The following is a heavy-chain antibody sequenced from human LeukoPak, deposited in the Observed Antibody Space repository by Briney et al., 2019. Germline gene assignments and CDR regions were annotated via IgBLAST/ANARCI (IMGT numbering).Heavy chain of an antibody. D-gene: IGHD4-17*01. CDR2: VSSSSSYM. CDR3: SRRVTTFLS. Sequence: PGGSLTLSCSASGFDLSTYTMNWVRQAPGKGVEWVASVSSSSSYMYYGDSLKGRFTISRHNAKNTLYLQLGSLRAEDTATYYCSRRVTTFLSWGQGTLVIVSS. V-gene: IGHV3-21*01. J-gene: IGHJ4*02. CDR1: GFDLSTYT.